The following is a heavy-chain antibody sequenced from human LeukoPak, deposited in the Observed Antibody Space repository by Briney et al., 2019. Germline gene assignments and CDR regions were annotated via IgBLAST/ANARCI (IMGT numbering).Heavy chain of an antibody. Sequence: GASVKVSCKVSGYTLTELSIHWVRQAPGKGLEWMGGFDPEDGETIYAQKFQGRVTMTEDTSTDTAYMELSRLRSEDTAVYYCATAPLGYCSGGSCRPYYYYGMEVWGQGTTVTVSS. V-gene: IGHV1-24*01. CDR1: GYTLTELS. J-gene: IGHJ6*02. CDR2: FDPEDGET. D-gene: IGHD2-15*01. CDR3: ATAPLGYCSGGSCRPYYYYGMEV.